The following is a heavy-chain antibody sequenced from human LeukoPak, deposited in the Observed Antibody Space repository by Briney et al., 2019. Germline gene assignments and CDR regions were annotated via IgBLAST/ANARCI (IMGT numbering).Heavy chain of an antibody. J-gene: IGHJ5*02. Sequence: ASVKVSCKASGGTFSSYAISWVRQAPGQGLEWMGWMNPNSGNTGYAQKFQGRVTMTRNTSISTAYMELSSLRSEDTAVYYCARGPRIMITFGGVIVQNWFDPWGQGTLVTVSS. CDR3: ARGPRIMITFGGVIVQNWFDP. CDR1: GGTFSSYA. D-gene: IGHD3-16*02. V-gene: IGHV1-8*02. CDR2: MNPNSGNT.